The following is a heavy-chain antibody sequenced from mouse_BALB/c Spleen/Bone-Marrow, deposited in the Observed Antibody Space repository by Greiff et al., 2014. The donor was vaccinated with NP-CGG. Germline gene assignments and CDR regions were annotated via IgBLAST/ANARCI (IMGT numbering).Heavy chain of an antibody. D-gene: IGHD2-3*01. CDR2: INPSNGGT. V-gene: IGHV1-53*01. J-gene: IGHJ4*01. CDR3: TRDGHNYYAMDY. CDR1: GYTFTTYY. Sequence: QVQLQQSGTELVKPGASVTLSCKASGYTFTTYYIYWVKQRAGQGLEWIGEINPSNGGTNFNEKYKSKATLTVYKSSSTSYMQLSSLTSEDSAVYYCTRDGHNYYAMDYWGQGTSVTVSS.